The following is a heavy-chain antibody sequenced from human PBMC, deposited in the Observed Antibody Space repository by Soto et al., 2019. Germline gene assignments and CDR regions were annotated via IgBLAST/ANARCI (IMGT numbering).Heavy chain of an antibody. CDR1: GFTFNTYS. J-gene: IGHJ4*02. Sequence: QVQLEESGGGVVQPGRSLRLSCEASGFTFNTYSMHWVRQPPGKGLEWLAAIWYDGTQKYYADSVKGRFIISRDNSKKTLYFEMNSLRAEATAVYYCARAGGTTVTGLWHFDSWGQGTLVTVSS. CDR2: IWYDGTQK. D-gene: IGHD4-17*01. CDR3: ARAGGTTVTGLWHFDS. V-gene: IGHV3-33*01.